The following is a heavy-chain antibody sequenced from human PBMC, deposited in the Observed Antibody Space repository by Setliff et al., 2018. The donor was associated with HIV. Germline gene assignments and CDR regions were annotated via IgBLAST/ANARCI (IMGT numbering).Heavy chain of an antibody. D-gene: IGHD6-6*01. CDR1: GVSVGSGDYY. V-gene: IGHV4-31*03. CDR2: IFHSGDT. Sequence: ASETLSLTCSVSGVSVGSGDYYWHWIRQHPEKALEWIGYIFHSGDTYYNPSLKGRISMSVDTSKNQFSLELTSLTAADTAVYYCATRPRIAARPFDYWGQGMLVTV. J-gene: IGHJ4*02. CDR3: ATRPRIAARPFDY.